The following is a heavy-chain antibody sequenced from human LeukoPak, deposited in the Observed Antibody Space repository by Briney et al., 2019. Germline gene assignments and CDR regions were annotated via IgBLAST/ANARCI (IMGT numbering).Heavy chain of an antibody. D-gene: IGHD4-17*01. CDR3: ARDLGDDYGDPVSPQLGWYFDL. CDR2: ISSSSSTI. CDR1: GFTFSSYS. V-gene: IGHV3-48*01. Sequence: GGSLRLSCAASGFTFSSYSMNWVRQAPGKGLEWVSYISSSSSTIYYADPVKGRFTISRDNAKNSLYLQMNSLRAEDTAVYYCARDLGDDYGDPVSPQLGWYFDLWGRGTLVTVSA. J-gene: IGHJ2*01.